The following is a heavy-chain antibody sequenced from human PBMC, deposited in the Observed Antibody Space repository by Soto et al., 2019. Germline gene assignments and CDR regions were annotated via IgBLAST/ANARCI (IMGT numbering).Heavy chain of an antibody. J-gene: IGHJ6*02. CDR1: GFTFSSYS. CDR3: ARALKQWGYFYYYGMDV. V-gene: IGHV3-48*02. Sequence: EVQLVESGGGLVQPGGSLRLSCAASGFTFSSYSMNWVRQAPGKGLEWVSYISSSSTTIYYADSVKGRFTISRDNAKNSLYLQINSLRDEDTAVYYCARALKQWGYFYYYGMDVWGQGTTVTVS. CDR2: ISSSSTTI. D-gene: IGHD6-19*01.